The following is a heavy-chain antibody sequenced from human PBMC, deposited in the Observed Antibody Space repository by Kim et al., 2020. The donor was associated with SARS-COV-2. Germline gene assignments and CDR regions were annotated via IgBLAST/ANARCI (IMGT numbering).Heavy chain of an antibody. Sequence: SVKVSCKASGYTFTSYAMHWVRQAPGQRLEWMGGINAGNGNTKYSQKFQGRVTITRDTSASTAYMELSSLRSDDTAVYYCARLTVAGPYYYYGMDVWGQGTTVTVSS. D-gene: IGHD6-19*01. J-gene: IGHJ6*02. CDR3: ARLTVAGPYYYYGMDV. CDR1: GYTFTSYA. V-gene: IGHV1-3*01. CDR2: INAGNGNT.